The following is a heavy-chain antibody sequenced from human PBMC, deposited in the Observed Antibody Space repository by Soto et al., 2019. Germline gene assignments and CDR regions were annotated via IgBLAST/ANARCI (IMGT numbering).Heavy chain of an antibody. V-gene: IGHV3-23*01. CDR1: GFTFSSYV. D-gene: IGHD5-12*01. CDR3: VKGRSGYDFDY. CDR2: ISGSGSGT. Sequence: EVQLLESGGGLVQPGGSLRLSCAASGFTFSSYVMSWVRQAPGKGLEWVSAISGSGSGTYYADSVKGRFTISRDNSKNTLYVQMTRLRAEDTAVYYCVKGRSGYDFDYWGQGTLVTVSS. J-gene: IGHJ4*02.